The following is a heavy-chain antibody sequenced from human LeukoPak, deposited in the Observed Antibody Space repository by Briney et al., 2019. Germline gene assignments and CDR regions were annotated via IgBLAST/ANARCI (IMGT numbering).Heavy chain of an antibody. CDR3: ATFTAPRNAFDL. CDR1: EYTFTDYY. Sequence: ASVKVSCKASEYTFTDYYIHWVRQAPGQGLEWMGWINPNSGGTNYAQKFQGRVTMTRDTSISTAYMELSRLRSDDTAVYYCATFTAPRNAFDLWGQGTMVTVSS. D-gene: IGHD3-16*01. V-gene: IGHV1-2*02. J-gene: IGHJ3*01. CDR2: INPNSGGT.